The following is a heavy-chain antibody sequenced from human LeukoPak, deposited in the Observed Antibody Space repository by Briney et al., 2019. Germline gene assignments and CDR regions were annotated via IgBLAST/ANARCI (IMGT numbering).Heavy chain of an antibody. CDR3: ARSPVPATIVARAFDV. J-gene: IGHJ3*01. Sequence: ASVKVSCKASGYSFTNYWIGWVRQVPGQGLEWMGIIYPGDSDTRYSPSFQGQVTISADKSITTASLQWSSLKASDSAIYYCARSPVPATIVARAFDVWGPGTMVTVSS. V-gene: IGHV5-51*01. D-gene: IGHD2-2*02. CDR1: GYSFTNYW. CDR2: IYPGDSDT.